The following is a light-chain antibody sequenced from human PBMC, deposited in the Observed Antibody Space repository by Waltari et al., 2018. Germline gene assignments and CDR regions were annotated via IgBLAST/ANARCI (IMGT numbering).Light chain of an antibody. J-gene: IGKJ1*01. Sequence: DIVMTQSPNSLAVSLGERATINCQSSQSVLYNSNNKNYLAWYQQKPGQPPKLLIYWASTRESGVPDRFSGSGSGTDFTLSISSLQAEDVAVYYCQQHYISRTFGQGTRVEIK. CDR2: WAS. CDR3: QQHYISRT. V-gene: IGKV4-1*01. CDR1: QSVLYNSNNKNY.